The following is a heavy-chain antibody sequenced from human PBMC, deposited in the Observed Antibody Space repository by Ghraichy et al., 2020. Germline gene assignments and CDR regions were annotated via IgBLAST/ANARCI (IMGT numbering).Heavy chain of an antibody. D-gene: IGHD6-13*01. CDR2: IYDSGTT. Sequence: SLNISCTVSGDSISSGSYYWTWIRQHPVKGLEYIGCIYDSGTTLYNPSLRSRVSISEDTSQKQFSLKVTSVTAADTAVYYCVRLNAAAAGTIGYWGQGTQVTVSS. CDR3: VRLNAAAAGTIGY. J-gene: IGHJ4*02. CDR1: GDSISSGSYY. V-gene: IGHV4-31*03.